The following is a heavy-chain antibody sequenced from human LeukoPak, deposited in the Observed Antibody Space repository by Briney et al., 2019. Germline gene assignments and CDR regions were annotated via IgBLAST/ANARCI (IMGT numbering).Heavy chain of an antibody. V-gene: IGHV3-30*02. CDR3: AKDIVVVPAATLDY. D-gene: IGHD2-2*01. J-gene: IGHJ4*02. CDR1: GFTFSSYG. CDR2: IRYDGSNK. Sequence: PGGSLRLSCAASGFTFSSYGMHWVRQAPGKGLEWVAFIRYDGSNKYYADSVKGRFTISRDNSKNTLYLQMNSLRAEDTAVYYCAKDIVVVPAATLDYWGQGTLVTVSS.